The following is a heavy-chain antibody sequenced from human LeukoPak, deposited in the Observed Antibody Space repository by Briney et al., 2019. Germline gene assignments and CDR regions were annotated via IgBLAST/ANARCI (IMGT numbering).Heavy chain of an antibody. J-gene: IGHJ4*02. CDR1: GFTFDDYA. V-gene: IGHV3-9*03. CDR3: AKDGGSIAVAGNPFDY. Sequence: GGSLRLSCAASGFTFDDYAMHWVRQAPGKGLERVSGLSWNSGSIGYADSVKGRFTISSDNAKNSLYLQMNSLRGEDMALNYCAKDGGSIAVAGNPFDYWGQGTLVTVSS. D-gene: IGHD6-19*01. CDR2: LSWNSGSI.